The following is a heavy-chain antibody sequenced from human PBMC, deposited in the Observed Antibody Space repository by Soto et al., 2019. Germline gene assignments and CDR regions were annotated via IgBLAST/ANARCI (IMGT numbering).Heavy chain of an antibody. Sequence: ASVKVSCKASGYSFNRYGVSWVRQAAGQGLEWVGWTCAFNGNTNYTQKLQGRVTYTTDTSTSTAYMELRSLASDDTALYYCARDCGNDLSAPGAVFDYWGQGTLVTVSS. CDR2: TCAFNGNT. J-gene: IGHJ4*02. CDR3: ARDCGNDLSAPGAVFDY. V-gene: IGHV1-18*01. D-gene: IGHD1-26*01. CDR1: GYSFNRYG.